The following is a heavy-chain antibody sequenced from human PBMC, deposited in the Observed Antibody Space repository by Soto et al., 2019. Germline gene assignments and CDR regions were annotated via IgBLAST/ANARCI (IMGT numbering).Heavy chain of an antibody. Sequence: GGSLRLSCAASGFTFSSYAMTWVRQAPGKGLKWVSAISGRGGSTYYADSVKGRFTISRDYSKNTLYLQMNSMRAEDTAVYYCAKDLLSGSYYDAFDIWGQGTMVTVSS. CDR2: ISGRGGST. CDR3: AKDLLSGSYYDAFDI. V-gene: IGHV3-23*01. J-gene: IGHJ3*02. CDR1: GFTFSSYA. D-gene: IGHD1-26*01.